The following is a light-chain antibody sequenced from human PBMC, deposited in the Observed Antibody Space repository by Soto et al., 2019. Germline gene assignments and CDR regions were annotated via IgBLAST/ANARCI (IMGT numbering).Light chain of an antibody. J-gene: IGKJ1*01. CDR1: QSLSSDY. V-gene: IGKV3-20*01. CDR3: QQYGTSPRT. Sequence: EIVLLQSPCTLSLYPGERATLSCRASQSLSSDYLAWYQRKPGQAPRLLMYGVSSRATGIPDRFSGSGSGTDFTLTISRLEPEDFAVYYCQQYGTSPRTFGQGTKVDIK. CDR2: GVS.